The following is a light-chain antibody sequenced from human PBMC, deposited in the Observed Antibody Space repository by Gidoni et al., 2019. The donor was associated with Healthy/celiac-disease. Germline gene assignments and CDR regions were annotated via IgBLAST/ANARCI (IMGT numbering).Light chain of an antibody. CDR1: QSVSSSY. CDR3: QQYGSSPPGLT. CDR2: GAS. Sequence: EIVLTQSPGHLSLSPGERATLSCRASQSVSSSYLAWYQQKPGQAPRLLIYGASSRATGIPDRFSGSGSGTDFTLTISRLEPEDFAVYYCQQYGSSPPGLTFGGGTKVEIK. J-gene: IGKJ4*01. V-gene: IGKV3-20*01.